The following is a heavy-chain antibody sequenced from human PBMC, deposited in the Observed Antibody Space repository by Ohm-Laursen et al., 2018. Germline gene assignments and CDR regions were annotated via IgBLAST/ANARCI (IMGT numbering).Heavy chain of an antibody. CDR1: GGTFSSYA. Sequence: SVKVSCKVSGGTFSSYAISWVRQAPGQGLEWMGRIIPILGIANYAQKFQGRVTITADKSTSTAYMELSSLRSEDTAVYYCASAMIVASWFDPWGQGTLVTVSS. J-gene: IGHJ5*02. D-gene: IGHD3-22*01. V-gene: IGHV1-69*04. CDR3: ASAMIVASWFDP. CDR2: IIPILGIA.